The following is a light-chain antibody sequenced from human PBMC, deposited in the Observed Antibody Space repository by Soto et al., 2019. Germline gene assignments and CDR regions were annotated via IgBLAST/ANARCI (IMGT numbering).Light chain of an antibody. CDR3: QQHNDYWT. CDR2: EAS. J-gene: IGKJ1*01. CDR1: QGISVW. Sequence: DTQLTQSPSTLSASVGDRVTITCRASQGISVWLAWYQQKPGKAPRLLIYEASTLESGVPSRFSGSGSGTEFTLTISSLQPDDFATYFCQQHNDYWTFGQGTRVEIK. V-gene: IGKV1-5*01.